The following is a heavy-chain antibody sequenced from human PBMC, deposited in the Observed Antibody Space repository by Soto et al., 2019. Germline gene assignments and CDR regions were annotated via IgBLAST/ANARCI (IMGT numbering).Heavy chain of an antibody. J-gene: IGHJ6*02. CDR1: GGSISSYF. Sequence: PSATLSLTCTVSGGSISSYFWSWIRQPPGKGLEWVGYLSDRGSTSYNPSLKSRVTISVDTSKNQFSLKLTSVTAADTAVYFCARRPTGTGYYYYGMDVWGQGTTVTVSS. CDR2: LSDRGST. CDR3: ARRPTGTGYYYYGMDV. V-gene: IGHV4-59*01. D-gene: IGHD1-1*01.